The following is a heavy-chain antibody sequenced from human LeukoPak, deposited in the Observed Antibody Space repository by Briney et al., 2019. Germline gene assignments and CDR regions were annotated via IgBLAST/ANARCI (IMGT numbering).Heavy chain of an antibody. CDR3: ASGIGDG. CDR2: IKQDGSEK. Sequence: GGSLRLSCAASGFIFSSYWMSWVRQAPGKGLEWVANIKQDGSEKYYVDSVKGRFTISRDNAKNSLYLQMNSLRAEDTAVYYCASGIGDGWGQGTLVTVSS. D-gene: IGHD2-21*01. J-gene: IGHJ4*02. V-gene: IGHV3-7*01. CDR1: GFIFSSYW.